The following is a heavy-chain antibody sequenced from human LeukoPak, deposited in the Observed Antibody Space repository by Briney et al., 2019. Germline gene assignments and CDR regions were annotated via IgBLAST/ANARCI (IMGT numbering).Heavy chain of an antibody. V-gene: IGHV3-53*01. CDR3: AREWTHYDFWSGYSTGGNWFGP. J-gene: IGHJ5*02. CDR2: IYSGGST. CDR1: GFTVSSNY. Sequence: GGSLRLSCAASGFTVSSNYMSWVRQAPGKGLEWVSVIYSGGSTYYADSVKGRFTISRDNSKNTLYLQMNSLRAEDTAVYYCAREWTHYDFWSGYSTGGNWFGPWGQGTLVTVSS. D-gene: IGHD3-3*01.